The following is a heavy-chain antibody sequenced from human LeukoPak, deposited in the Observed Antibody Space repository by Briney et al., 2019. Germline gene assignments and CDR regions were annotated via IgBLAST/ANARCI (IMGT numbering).Heavy chain of an antibody. CDR3: ARPPEDTYTYTLDY. CDR1: GFTFSRYW. Sequence: PGGSLRLSCAASGFTFSRYWMHWVRQAPGKGLVRVSRISTAGSTTDYADSVKGRFTISRDNAKDTLYLQMNSLRAEDTAVYFCARPPEDTYTYTLDYWSQGTLVTVSS. D-gene: IGHD3-16*01. CDR2: ISTAGSTT. V-gene: IGHV3-74*01. J-gene: IGHJ4*02.